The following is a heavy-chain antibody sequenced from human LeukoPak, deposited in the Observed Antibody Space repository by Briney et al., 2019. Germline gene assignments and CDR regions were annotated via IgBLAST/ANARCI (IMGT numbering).Heavy chain of an antibody. Sequence: ASVKVSCKASGYTFTTYGISWVRQAPGQGLEWMGWISPYNGNTKYAQKVQGRVTMTTDTSTSTAYMELRSLRSDDTAVYYCARDYKSYYYDSSGYYYHLVDCGYWGQGTLVTVSS. D-gene: IGHD3-22*01. J-gene: IGHJ4*02. CDR2: ISPYNGNT. V-gene: IGHV1-18*01. CDR3: ARDYKSYYYDSSGYYYHLVDCGY. CDR1: GYTFTTYG.